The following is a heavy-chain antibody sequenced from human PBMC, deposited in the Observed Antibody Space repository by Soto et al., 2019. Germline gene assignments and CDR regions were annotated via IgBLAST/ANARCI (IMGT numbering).Heavy chain of an antibody. V-gene: IGHV3-21*06. CDR3: ARDLLEGYGHARQPDY. Sequence: GSLRLSCVASGFTFRAYSMSWVRQAPGQGLEWVSSITSSSTYIYYTRSVEGRFTISRDDAKNSLHLQMNSLRAEDTAVYYCARDLLEGYGHARQPDYWGQGTLVTVS. D-gene: IGHD5-18*01. J-gene: IGHJ4*02. CDR1: GFTFRAYS. CDR2: ITSSSTYI.